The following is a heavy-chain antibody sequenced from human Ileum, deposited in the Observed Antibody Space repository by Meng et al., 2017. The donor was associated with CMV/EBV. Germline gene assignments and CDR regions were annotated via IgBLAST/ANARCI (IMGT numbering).Heavy chain of an antibody. D-gene: IGHD5-18*01. Sequence: GGSLRLSCAASGFTFSSYGMHWVRQAPGKGLEWVAFIRYDGSNKYYADSVKGRFTISRDNSKNTLYLQMNSLRAEDTAVYYCAKEAYGGYSYGSYFDYWGQGTRVTVSS. J-gene: IGHJ4*02. V-gene: IGHV3-30*02. CDR1: GFTFSSYG. CDR2: IRYDGSNK. CDR3: AKEAYGGYSYGSYFDY.